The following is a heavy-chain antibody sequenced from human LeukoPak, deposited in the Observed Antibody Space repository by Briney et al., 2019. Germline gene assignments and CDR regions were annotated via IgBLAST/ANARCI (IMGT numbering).Heavy chain of an antibody. CDR3: ARPYTMGDSSSWYYLDY. Sequence: GESLKISCQCSGYSFTSYWIAWVRQMPGKGLEWMGIIYPSDSDARYSPSFQGQVTISADKSISTAFLQWSSLKASNTAIYYCARPYTMGDSSSWYYLDYWGQGTLVTVSS. CDR2: IYPSDSDA. V-gene: IGHV5-51*01. CDR1: GYSFTSYW. D-gene: IGHD6-13*01. J-gene: IGHJ4*02.